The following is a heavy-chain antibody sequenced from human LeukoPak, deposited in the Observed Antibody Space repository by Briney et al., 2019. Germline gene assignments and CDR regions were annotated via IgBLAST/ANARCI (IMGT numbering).Heavy chain of an antibody. CDR1: GGTFRSYA. J-gene: IGHJ3*02. V-gene: IGHV1-69*13. CDR3: ARVRSYGGYDAFDI. Sequence: SVKVSCKASGGTFRSYAISWVRQAPGQGLEWMGGIIPIFGTANYAQKFQGRVTITADESTSTAYMELSSLRSEDTAVYYCARVRSYGGYDAFDIWGQGTMVTVSS. D-gene: IGHD3-16*01. CDR2: IIPIFGTA.